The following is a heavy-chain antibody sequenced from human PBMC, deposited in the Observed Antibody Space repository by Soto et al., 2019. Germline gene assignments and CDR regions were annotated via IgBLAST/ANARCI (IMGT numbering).Heavy chain of an antibody. Sequence: SETLSLTCSVSGVSISNYYWTWIRQSPGKGLEWIGYVFYGGNTNYNPSLKSRVTISVDRSKSQFSLMLSSATAADTAVYYCARGMRGGYSYSLDVWGQGTTVTVSS. V-gene: IGHV4-59*01. CDR2: VFYGGNT. D-gene: IGHD5-18*01. J-gene: IGHJ6*02. CDR1: GVSISNYY. CDR3: ARGMRGGYSYSLDV.